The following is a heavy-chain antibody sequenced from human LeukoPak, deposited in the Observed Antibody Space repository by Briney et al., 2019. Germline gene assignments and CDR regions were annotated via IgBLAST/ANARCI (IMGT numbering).Heavy chain of an antibody. CDR3: ASAYCGGDCTPYWYFNL. CDR2: IYYIGNT. V-gene: IGHV4-30-4*01. J-gene: IGHJ2*01. CDR1: GGSISSGDYY. D-gene: IGHD2-21*02. Sequence: PSETLSLTCTVSGGSISSGDYYWSWIRQPPGKGLEWIGYIYYIGNTFYNPSLKSRVTISVDTSKNQFSLKLSSVTAADTAVYYCASAYCGGDCTPYWYFNLWGRGTLVTVSS.